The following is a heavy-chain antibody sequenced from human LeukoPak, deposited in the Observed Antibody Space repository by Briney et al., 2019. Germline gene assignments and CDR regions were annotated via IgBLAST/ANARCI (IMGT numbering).Heavy chain of an antibody. CDR2: IYHSGST. CDR3: ARVGDNYDSSGYFGS. Sequence: PSETLSLTCTVSGYSINSGYYWGWIRQPPGKGLEWIGSIYHSGSTYFNPSLKSRVTISVDTSKNQFSLKLSSVTAADTAVYYCARVGDNYDSSGYFGSWGQGTLVTVSS. J-gene: IGHJ4*02. V-gene: IGHV4-38-2*02. D-gene: IGHD3-22*01. CDR1: GYSINSGYY.